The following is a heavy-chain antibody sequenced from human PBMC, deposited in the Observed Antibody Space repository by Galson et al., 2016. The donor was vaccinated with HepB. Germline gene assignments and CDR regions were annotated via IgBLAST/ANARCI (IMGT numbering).Heavy chain of an antibody. CDR3: AKERLVRRIFDH. Sequence: SLRLSCAASGFVFSNFGLSWVRQAPGKGLEWVASIRTRRTTSYSDSVQGRFTISRDNSNNNLYLQMNGMRAEDTAVYYCAKERLVRRIFDHWGQGTLLTVSS. CDR1: GFVFSNFG. D-gene: IGHD1-1*01. V-gene: IGHV3-23*01. CDR2: IRTRRTT. J-gene: IGHJ4*02.